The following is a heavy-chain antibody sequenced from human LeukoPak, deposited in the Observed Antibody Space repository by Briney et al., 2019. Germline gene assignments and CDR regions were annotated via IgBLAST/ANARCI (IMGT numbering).Heavy chain of an antibody. CDR3: ARAWAFCSGGSCYSNYFDY. CDR1: GYTFTSYG. CDR2: INPSGGST. V-gene: IGHV1-46*01. Sequence: ASVKVSCKASGYTFTSYGISWVRQAPGQGLEWMGIINPSGGSTSYAPKFQGRVTMTRDTSTSTVYMELSSLRSEDTAVYYCARAWAFCSGGSCYSNYFDYWGQGTLVTVSS. J-gene: IGHJ4*02. D-gene: IGHD2-15*01.